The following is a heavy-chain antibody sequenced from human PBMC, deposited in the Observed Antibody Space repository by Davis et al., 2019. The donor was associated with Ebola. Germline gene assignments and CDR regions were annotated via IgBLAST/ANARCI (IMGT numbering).Heavy chain of an antibody. D-gene: IGHD1-26*01. V-gene: IGHV4-59*03. J-gene: IGHJ4*02. CDR3: SERGSSV. CDR1: GVSISRHY. Sequence: PSETLSLTCTVSGVSISRHYWRWIRQPPGKRLEWFGSIYYTGNAYYNSSLASRATISVDTSKNQFSLKLTSVTAADTAMYYCSERGSSVWGQGTLVTVSS. CDR2: IYYTGNA.